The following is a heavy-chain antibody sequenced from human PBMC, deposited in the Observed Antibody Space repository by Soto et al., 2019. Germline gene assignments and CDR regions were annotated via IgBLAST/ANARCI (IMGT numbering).Heavy chain of an antibody. D-gene: IGHD4-17*01. J-gene: IGHJ4*02. CDR1: GFIFTSYA. V-gene: IGHV3-23*01. Sequence: EVQLLESGGGLVQPGGSLRLSWPASGFIFTSYAMNWVRQAPGKGLEWVSTIISRGSTYYTDSVKGRFTVSRDSSKNTLYLQMNSLRAEDTAVYYCAREFRGTTVTTYFDHWGQGTLVTVSS. CDR3: AREFRGTTVTTYFDH. CDR2: IISRGST.